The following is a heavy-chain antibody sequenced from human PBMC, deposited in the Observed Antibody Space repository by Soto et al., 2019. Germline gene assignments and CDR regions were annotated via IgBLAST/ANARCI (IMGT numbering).Heavy chain of an antibody. CDR1: GGSISRYY. Sequence: SETLSLTCTVSGGSISRYYWSWIRQPPGKGLEWIGYIYYSGSTNYNPSLKSRVTISVDTSKNQFSLKLSSVTAADTAVYYCARDTPDLWFAPWGQGTLVTVSS. CDR3: ARDTPDLWFAP. D-gene: IGHD3-3*01. V-gene: IGHV4-59*01. CDR2: IYYSGST. J-gene: IGHJ5*02.